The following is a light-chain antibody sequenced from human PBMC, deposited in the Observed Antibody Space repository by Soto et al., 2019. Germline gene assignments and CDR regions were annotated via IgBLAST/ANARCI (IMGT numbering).Light chain of an antibody. CDR2: GAS. CDR3: QQYNNWPPT. Sequence: EIVMTQSPATLSVSPGERATLSCRASQSVRSSLAWYQQKPGQAPRLLIYGASTRATGIPARFSGSGSGTEFTLTISSLQSEDFAVYYCQQYNNWPPTFGQGTKVEIK. V-gene: IGKV3-15*01. J-gene: IGKJ1*01. CDR1: QSVRSS.